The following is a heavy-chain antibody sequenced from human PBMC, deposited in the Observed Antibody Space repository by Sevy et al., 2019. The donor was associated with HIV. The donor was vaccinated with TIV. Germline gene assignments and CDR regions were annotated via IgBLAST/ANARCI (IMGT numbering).Heavy chain of an antibody. D-gene: IGHD6-6*01. CDR2: ISYDGSNK. CDR1: GFTFSSYG. J-gene: IGHJ4*02. V-gene: IGHV3-30*18. CDR3: AKEGRHSSSSLDY. Sequence: GGSLRLSCAASGFTFSSYGMHWVRQAPGKGLEWVAVISYDGSNKYYADSAKGRFTISRDNSKNTLYLQMNSLRAEDTAVYYCAKEGRHSSSSLDYWGQGTLVTVSS.